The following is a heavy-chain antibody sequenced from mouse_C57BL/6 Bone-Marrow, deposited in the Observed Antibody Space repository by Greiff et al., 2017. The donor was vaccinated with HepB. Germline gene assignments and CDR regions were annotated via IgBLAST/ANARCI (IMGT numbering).Heavy chain of an antibody. CDR3: ARVNSPAWFAY. J-gene: IGHJ3*01. CDR1: GYTFTSYW. Sequence: QVQLQQPGAELVKPGASVKLSCKASGYTFTSYWMQWVKQRPGQGLEWIGEIDPSDSYTNYNQKFKGKATLTVDTSSSTAYMQLSSLTSEDSAVYYCARVNSPAWFAYWGQGTRVTVSA. D-gene: IGHD2-12*01. V-gene: IGHV1-50*01. CDR2: IDPSDSYT.